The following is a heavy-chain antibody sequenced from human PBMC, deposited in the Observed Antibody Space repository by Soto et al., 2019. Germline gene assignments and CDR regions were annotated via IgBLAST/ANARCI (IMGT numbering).Heavy chain of an antibody. Sequence: QVQLQESGPGLVKPSQTLSLTCTVSGGSISSGGYYWSWIRQHPGKGLEWIGYIYYSGSTYYNPALKSRVTISVDTSKNQFSLKLSSVTAADTAVYYCAIRNGSGSYYVDYWGQGTLVTVSS. CDR3: AIRNGSGSYYVDY. CDR2: IYYSGST. CDR1: GGSISSGGYY. D-gene: IGHD3-10*01. V-gene: IGHV4-31*03. J-gene: IGHJ4*02.